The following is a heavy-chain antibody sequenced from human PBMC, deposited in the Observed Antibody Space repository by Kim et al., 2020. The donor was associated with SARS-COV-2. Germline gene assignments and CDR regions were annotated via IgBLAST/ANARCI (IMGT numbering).Heavy chain of an antibody. V-gene: IGHV3-23*01. J-gene: IGHJ4*02. Sequence: ADSVKGRLTISRDNSKNKLYLQMNSLRAEDTAIYYCAKRHYFGSGSFDYWGQGTLVTVSS. CDR3: AKRHYFGSGSFDY. D-gene: IGHD3-10*01.